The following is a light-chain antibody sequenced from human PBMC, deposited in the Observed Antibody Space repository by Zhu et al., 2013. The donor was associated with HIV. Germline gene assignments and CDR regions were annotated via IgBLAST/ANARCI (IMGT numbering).Light chain of an antibody. CDR3: QHYVNSAWT. Sequence: VLTQSPDTLSLSQGERATLSCRASQSVSSSFLVWYQQKPGRAPRLLIYGASARAADIPDRFSGSGSGTDFTLTISRLEPEDVAVYYCQHYVNSAWTFGQGTKVEMK. CDR1: QSVSSSF. CDR2: GAS. V-gene: IGKV3-20*01. J-gene: IGKJ1*01.